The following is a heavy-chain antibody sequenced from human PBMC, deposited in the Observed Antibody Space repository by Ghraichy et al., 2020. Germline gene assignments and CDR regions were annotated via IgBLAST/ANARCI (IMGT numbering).Heavy chain of an antibody. CDR2: ISGSGGTT. J-gene: IGHJ2*01. Sequence: GGSLRLSCVASGFTFSSYAMSWVRQAPGKGLEWVSAISGSGGTTYADSVKGRFSISRDNSKNRMYLQMNSLRAEDTAVYYCAKDGESSDYYVWYFDLWGRGTLVTVSS. V-gene: IGHV3-23*01. CDR3: AKDGESSDYYVWYFDL. D-gene: IGHD3-22*01. CDR1: GFTFSSYA.